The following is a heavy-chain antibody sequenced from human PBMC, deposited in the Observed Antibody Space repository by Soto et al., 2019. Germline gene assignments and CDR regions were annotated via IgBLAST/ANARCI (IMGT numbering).Heavy chain of an antibody. CDR2: INQVGRT. V-gene: IGHV4-34*01. J-gene: IGHJ4*02. D-gene: IGHD3-22*01. CDR3: ARGYGYFRQ. Sequence: SETLSLTCGVSGGSFSGHFCNWLRQPPGKGLEWIGEINQVGRTKYNPSLETRITISVDTSKTQFSLNLTSVTDADTAIYYCARGYGYFRQWGQGALVTVSS. CDR1: GGSFSGHF.